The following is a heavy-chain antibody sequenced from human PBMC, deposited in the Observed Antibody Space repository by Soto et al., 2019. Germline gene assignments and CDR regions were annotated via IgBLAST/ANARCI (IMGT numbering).Heavy chain of an antibody. CDR3: ARVEVGSYGWENYYYGMDV. CDR2: ISYDGSNK. CDR1: GFTFSSYA. J-gene: IGHJ6*02. V-gene: IGHV3-30-3*01. D-gene: IGHD5-18*01. Sequence: QVQLVESGGGVVQPGRSLRLSCAASGFTFSSYAMHWVRQAPGKGLEWVAVISYDGSNKYYADSVKGRFTISRDNSKNTLYLQMNSLRAEDTAVYYWARVEVGSYGWENYYYGMDVWGQGTTVTVSS.